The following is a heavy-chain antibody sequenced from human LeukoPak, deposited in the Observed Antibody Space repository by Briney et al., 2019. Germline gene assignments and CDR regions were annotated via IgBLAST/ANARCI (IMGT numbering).Heavy chain of an antibody. Sequence: GGSLRLSCATSGFTFSTYWMSWVRQAPGKGLEWVANIKQDGSEKYYVDSVKGRFTISRDNAKNSLYLQMNSLRAGDTAVYYCANGDGFDCWGQGTLVTVSS. CDR2: IKQDGSEK. CDR3: ANGDGFDC. D-gene: IGHD5-24*01. V-gene: IGHV3-7*01. CDR1: GFTFSTYW. J-gene: IGHJ4*02.